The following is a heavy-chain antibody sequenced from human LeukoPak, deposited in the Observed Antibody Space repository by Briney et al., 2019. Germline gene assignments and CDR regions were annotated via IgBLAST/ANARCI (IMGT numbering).Heavy chain of an antibody. D-gene: IGHD4-23*01. V-gene: IGHV3-73*01. CDR1: GFTFSGSA. CDR3: TRRYGANSWWFDP. Sequence: GGSLTLSCAASGFTFSGSAMHWVRQASGNGLEWVARIRSKGNNYATAYATSVKGRFTISRDDSKNTAYLQMNSLKTEDTAVYYCTRRYGANSWWFDPWGQGTLVTVYS. CDR2: IRSKGNNYAT. J-gene: IGHJ5*01.